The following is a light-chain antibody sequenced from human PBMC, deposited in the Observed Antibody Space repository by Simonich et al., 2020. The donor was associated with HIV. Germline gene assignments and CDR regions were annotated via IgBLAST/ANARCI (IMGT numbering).Light chain of an antibody. CDR2: WAS. CDR1: QSILKRSNNKNY. V-gene: IGKV4-1*01. CDR3: QQYYSSPRT. J-gene: IGKJ1*01. Sequence: DIVMTQSPASLAVSLGERATINCKSSQSILKRSNNKNYLAWYQQKAGQPPKLLIDWASTRESGVPDRFSGSGSGTDFTLTISSLQAEDVAVYYCQQYYSSPRTFGQGTKVEIK.